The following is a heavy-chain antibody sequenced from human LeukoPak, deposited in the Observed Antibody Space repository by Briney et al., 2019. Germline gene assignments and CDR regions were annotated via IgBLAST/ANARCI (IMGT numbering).Heavy chain of an antibody. V-gene: IGHV3-30*04. D-gene: IGHD5-24*01. CDR1: GFTFSSYA. J-gene: IGHJ4*02. CDR3: ARDKIEMAALDY. Sequence: GGSLRLSCAASGFTFSSYAMHWVRQAPGKGLEWVAVISYDGSNKYYADSVKGRFTISRDNSKNTLYLQMNSLRAEDTAVYYCARDKIEMAALDYWGQGTLVTVSS. CDR2: ISYDGSNK.